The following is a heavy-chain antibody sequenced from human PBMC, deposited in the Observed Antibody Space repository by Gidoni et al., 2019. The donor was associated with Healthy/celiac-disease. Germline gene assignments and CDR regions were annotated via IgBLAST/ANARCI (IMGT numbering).Heavy chain of an antibody. J-gene: IGHJ6*02. V-gene: IGHV1-46*03. CDR3: ARGYPDPSAAGMGYYYYGMDV. CDR2: INPSGGST. CDR1: GYTFTSYY. Sequence: QVQLVQSGAEVKKPGASVKVSCKASGYTFTSYYMHWVRQAPGQGLEWMGIINPSGGSTSYAQKFQGRVTMTRDTSTSTVYMELSSLRSEDTAVYYCARGYPDPSAAGMGYYYYGMDVWGQGTTVTVSS. D-gene: IGHD6-13*01.